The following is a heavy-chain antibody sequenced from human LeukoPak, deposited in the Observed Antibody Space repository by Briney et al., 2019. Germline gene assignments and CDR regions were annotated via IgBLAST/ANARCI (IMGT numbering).Heavy chain of an antibody. J-gene: IGHJ4*02. V-gene: IGHV4-59*08. CDR1: GVSISSYY. CDR3: ARAVSGRFDY. Sequence: SETLSLTCTVSGVSISSYYWSWIRQSPGKGLEWIGSTSYNPSLKSRVTISVDTSKNQFSLKLSSVTAADTAIYYCARAVSGRFDYWGQGTLVTVSS. CDR2: T. D-gene: IGHD6-19*01.